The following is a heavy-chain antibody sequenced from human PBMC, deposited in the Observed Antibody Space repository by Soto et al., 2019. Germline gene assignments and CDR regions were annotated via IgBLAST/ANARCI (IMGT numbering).Heavy chain of an antibody. CDR1: GFTFSSYA. CDR2: ISGSGDTT. CDR3: AKSSSWAHYYYMDV. V-gene: IGHV3-23*01. J-gene: IGHJ6*03. Sequence: GGSLRLCCAASGFTFSSYAMSGVRQAPGKGLEWVSVISGSGDTTNYADSVKDRFTISRDNSKNSLYLQMNSLRVEDTAIYYCAKSSSWAHYYYMDVWGKGTTVTVSS. D-gene: IGHD2-2*01.